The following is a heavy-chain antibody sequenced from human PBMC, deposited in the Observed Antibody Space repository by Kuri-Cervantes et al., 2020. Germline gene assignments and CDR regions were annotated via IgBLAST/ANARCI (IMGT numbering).Heavy chain of an antibody. V-gene: IGHV3-48*03. CDR3: ARDQYYAFDI. CDR2: ISSSGSTI. J-gene: IGHJ3*02. CDR1: GFTLSNFA. Sequence: GESLKISCAASGFTLSNFAMHWVRQAPGKGLEWVSYISSSGSTIYYADSVKGRFTISRDNAKNSLYLQMNSLRAEDTAVYYCARDQYYAFDIWGQGTMVTVSS.